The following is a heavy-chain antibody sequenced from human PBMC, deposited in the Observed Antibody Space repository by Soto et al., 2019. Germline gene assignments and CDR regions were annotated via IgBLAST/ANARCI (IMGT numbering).Heavy chain of an antibody. CDR2: ISAYSGNT. Sequence: QVQLVQSGGEVKKPGAAVKVSCKASGYNFTTFGIGWVRQAPGQGLEWMGWISAYSGNTEYPEKLQGRVTMTIDTSTSTTYMELRSLRSDDTAVYYCARAFCSGGSCYLDYWGQGALVTVSS. CDR1: GYNFTTFG. J-gene: IGHJ4*02. D-gene: IGHD2-15*01. CDR3: ARAFCSGGSCYLDY. V-gene: IGHV1-18*01.